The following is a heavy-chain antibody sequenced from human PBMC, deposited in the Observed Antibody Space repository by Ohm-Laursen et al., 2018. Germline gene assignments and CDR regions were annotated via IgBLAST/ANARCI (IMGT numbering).Heavy chain of an antibody. CDR1: GGSISSSSYY. CDR2: IYFSGST. V-gene: IGHV4-39*07. CDR3: ARGTVRGLNWFDP. J-gene: IGHJ5*02. D-gene: IGHD3-10*01. Sequence: SQTLSLTCTVSGGSISSSSYYWGWIRQSPGKGLEWIGSIYFSGSTYYNPSLKSRVTISVDTSKNQFSLKLTSVTAADTAVYYCARGTVRGLNWFDPWGQGTLVTVSS.